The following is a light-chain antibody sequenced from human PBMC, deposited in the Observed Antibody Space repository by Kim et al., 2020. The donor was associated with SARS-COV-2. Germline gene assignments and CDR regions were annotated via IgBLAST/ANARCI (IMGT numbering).Light chain of an antibody. V-gene: IGKV3-15*01. J-gene: IGKJ4*01. Sequence: VSPGERATLSCRASQSINSNLAWYQQKPGQAPRLLIYVASSRATDFPARFSGSVSGTDFTLTISSLQSEDFAVYYCLQYHDWPLTFGGGTKVDIK. CDR2: VAS. CDR3: LQYHDWPLT. CDR1: QSINSN.